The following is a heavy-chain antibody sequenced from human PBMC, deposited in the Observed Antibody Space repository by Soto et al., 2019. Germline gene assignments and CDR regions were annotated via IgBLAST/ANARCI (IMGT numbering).Heavy chain of an antibody. J-gene: IGHJ5*02. Sequence: QVQLVQSGAEVKKPGASVKVSCKASGYTFTSYDINWVRQATGQGLEWMGWMNPNSGNTAYAQKFRGRVTLNRNTSISTAYMGLSSLRSEDTAVYYCAGERSGGGGNWFDPWGQGTLVTVSS. D-gene: IGHD3-10*01. V-gene: IGHV1-8*01. CDR1: GYTFTSYD. CDR2: MNPNSGNT. CDR3: AGERSGGGGNWFDP.